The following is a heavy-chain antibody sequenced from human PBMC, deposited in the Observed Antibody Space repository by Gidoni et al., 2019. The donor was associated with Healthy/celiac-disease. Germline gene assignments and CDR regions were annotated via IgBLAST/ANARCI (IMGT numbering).Heavy chain of an antibody. D-gene: IGHD2-2*01. Sequence: EVQRVQPGRGLVQPGWSLRLDCAPSGVTFDDYAMNWVRQAPGNGMEWVSGIGWNSCSIGYADSVKGRFTISRDNAKNSLYLQMNSLRAEDTALYYCAKEGSCSSTSCYLYYYYGMDVWGQGTTVTVSS. CDR1: GVTFDDYA. CDR3: AKEGSCSSTSCYLYYYYGMDV. V-gene: IGHV3-9*01. CDR2: IGWNSCSI. J-gene: IGHJ6*02.